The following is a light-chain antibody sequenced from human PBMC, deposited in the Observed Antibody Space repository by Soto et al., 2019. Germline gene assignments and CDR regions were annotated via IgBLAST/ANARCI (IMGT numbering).Light chain of an antibody. CDR1: QGISSA. CDR3: QQFNSYPPT. Sequence: AIQLTQSPSSLSASVGDRVTITCRASQGISSALAWYQQKPGKAPKLLIYDASSLESGVPSRFSGSGSGTDFTPTISSPQAENFATYYCQQFNSYPPTFGGGTKVEIK. V-gene: IGKV1-13*02. J-gene: IGKJ4*01. CDR2: DAS.